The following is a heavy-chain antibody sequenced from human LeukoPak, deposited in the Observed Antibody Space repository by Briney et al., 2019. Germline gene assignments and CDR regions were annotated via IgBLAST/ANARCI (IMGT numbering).Heavy chain of an antibody. CDR1: GYMFTAFF. Sequence: ASVRVSCKASGYMFTAFFLHWVRQAPGQRLEWMGRFNPNSGGADYAQKFQGRVIMTRDTPISTAYMELSGLRSDDTAFYYCAREFSRDWVGDYWGQGTLVTVSS. J-gene: IGHJ4*02. CDR2: FNPNSGGA. D-gene: IGHD2-21*02. CDR3: AREFSRDWVGDY. V-gene: IGHV1-2*06.